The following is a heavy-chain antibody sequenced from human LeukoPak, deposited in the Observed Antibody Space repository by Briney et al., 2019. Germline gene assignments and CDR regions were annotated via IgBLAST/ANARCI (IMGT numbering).Heavy chain of an antibody. D-gene: IGHD3-22*01. CDR3: ASEGFYDSSGQTVDAFDI. CDR2: IYYSGST. Sequence: PPQTLSLTCTVSGGSISSGGYYWRWIRQHPGKGLEWIGYIYYSGSTYYNPSLKSRVTISVDTSKDQFSLKLSSVTAADTAVYYCASEGFYDSSGQTVDAFDIWGQGTMVTVSS. J-gene: IGHJ3*02. V-gene: IGHV4-31*03. CDR1: GGSISSGGYY.